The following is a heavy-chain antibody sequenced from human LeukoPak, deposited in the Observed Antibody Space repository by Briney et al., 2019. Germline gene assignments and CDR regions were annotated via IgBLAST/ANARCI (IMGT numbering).Heavy chain of an antibody. CDR1: GFTFSRYD. D-gene: IGHD3-22*01. V-gene: IGHV3-13*01. CDR2: ISTAGDT. CDR3: ARDISGGYDGLDV. J-gene: IGHJ6*02. Sequence: GGSLRLSCAASGFTFSRYDMHWVRQVTAKGLEWVSAISTAGDTYYPGSVKGRFTVSRENAKNSLYLQMNSLSAGDTAVYYCARDISGGYDGLDVWGQGTTVTVSS.